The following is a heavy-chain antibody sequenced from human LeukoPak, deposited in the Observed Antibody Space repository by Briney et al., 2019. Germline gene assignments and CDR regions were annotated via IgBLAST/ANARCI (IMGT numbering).Heavy chain of an antibody. J-gene: IGHJ4*02. V-gene: IGHV4-34*01. CDR2: INHSGST. CDR1: GGSFSGYY. Sequence: SETLSLTCAVYGGSFSGYYWSWIRQPPGKGLEWIGEINHSGSTNYNPSLKSRVTISVDTSKNQFSLKLSSVTAADTAVYYCARMGSGYDFGGFDYWGQGTLVTVSS. CDR3: ARMGSGYDFGGFDY. D-gene: IGHD5-12*01.